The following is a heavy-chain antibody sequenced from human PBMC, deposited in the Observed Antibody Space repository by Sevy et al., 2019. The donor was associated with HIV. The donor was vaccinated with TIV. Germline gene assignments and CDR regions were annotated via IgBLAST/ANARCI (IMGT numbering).Heavy chain of an antibody. CDR2: IDTDGSDT. CDR3: VRDRPGPNHYMDV. CDR1: GLIFSTDW. Sequence: GGSLRLSCVASGLIFSTDWMHWVRQAPGKGLVWVSRIDTDGSDTSYADSVKGRFTISRDNAKNTLYLQMNSLRAEDTAVYYCVRDRPGPNHYMDVWGKGTTVTVSS. V-gene: IGHV3-74*01. J-gene: IGHJ6*03.